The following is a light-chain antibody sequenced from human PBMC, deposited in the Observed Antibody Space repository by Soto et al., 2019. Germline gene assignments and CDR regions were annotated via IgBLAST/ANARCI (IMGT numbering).Light chain of an antibody. CDR3: TSYTSSSTRV. CDR2: DVS. CDR1: SSDVGGYNY. J-gene: IGLJ1*01. V-gene: IGLV2-14*01. Sequence: QSALTQPASVSGSPGQSITISCTGTSSDVGGYNYVSWYQQHPGKAPKLMIYDVSDRPSGVFNRFSGSKSGNTASLTISGLQAEDEADYYCTSYTSSSTRVFGIGTQLTVL.